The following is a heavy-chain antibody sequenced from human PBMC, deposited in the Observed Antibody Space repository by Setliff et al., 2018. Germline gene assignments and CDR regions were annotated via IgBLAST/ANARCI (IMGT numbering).Heavy chain of an antibody. J-gene: IGHJ4*02. V-gene: IGHV3-49*04. CDR2: IRSKAYGGTP. Sequence: PGGSLRLSCTVSGFTFGDYAMNWVRQAPGKGLEWVGFIRSKAYGGTPEYAASVKGRFTISRDDSKSTLYLQMDSLRTEDTAVYYCARAPGVEVAGYFDLWGQGTLVTVSS. CDR1: GFTFGDYA. D-gene: IGHD6-19*01. CDR3: ARAPGVEVAGYFDL.